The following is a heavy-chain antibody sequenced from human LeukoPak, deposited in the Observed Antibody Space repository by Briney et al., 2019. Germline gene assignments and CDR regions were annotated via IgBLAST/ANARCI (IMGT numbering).Heavy chain of an antibody. V-gene: IGHV3-30*04. Sequence: PGGSVRLSCAASGFTFNNYPMHWVRQAPGKGLEWVAVISYDGSYNYYADSVKGRFTISRDNAKNSLYLQMNSLRAEDTAVYYCARDGAQRGYSGYALPGRGGGLPFYGMDVWGQGTTVTVSS. D-gene: IGHD5-12*01. CDR3: ARDGAQRGYSGYALPGRGGGLPFYGMDV. CDR2: ISYDGSYN. J-gene: IGHJ6*02. CDR1: GFTFNNYP.